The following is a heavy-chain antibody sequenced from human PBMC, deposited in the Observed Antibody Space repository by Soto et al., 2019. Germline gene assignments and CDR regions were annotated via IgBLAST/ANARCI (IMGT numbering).Heavy chain of an antibody. D-gene: IGHD6-6*01. CDR3: ERKVASSDDAFDI. Sequence: QLHLVQSGAEVKKPGSSVKVSCKASGGTFSSYTINWVRQAPGQGLEWLGGIIPMFGTLYYAQKFQGRLTIAADSSTSTDDMELSTLRSEDTDVYYYERKVASSDDAFDIRGQVTRVTVSS. CDR2: IIPMFGTL. CDR1: GGTFSSYT. J-gene: IGHJ3*02. V-gene: IGHV1-69*06.